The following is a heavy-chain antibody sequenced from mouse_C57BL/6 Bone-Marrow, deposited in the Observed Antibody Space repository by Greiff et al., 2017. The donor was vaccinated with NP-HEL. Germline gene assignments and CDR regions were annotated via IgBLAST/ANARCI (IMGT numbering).Heavy chain of an antibody. J-gene: IGHJ3*01. V-gene: IGHV5-4*03. CDR2: ISDGGSYT. CDR1: GFTFSSYA. D-gene: IGHD2-3*01. Sequence: EVKLVESGGGLVKPGGSLKLSCAASGFTFSSYAMSWVRQTPEKRLEWVATISDGGSYTYYPDNVKGRFTISRDNAKNNLYLQMSHLKSEDTAMYYCARRMIYDGYYWGFAYWGQGTLVTVSA. CDR3: ARRMIYDGYYWGFAY.